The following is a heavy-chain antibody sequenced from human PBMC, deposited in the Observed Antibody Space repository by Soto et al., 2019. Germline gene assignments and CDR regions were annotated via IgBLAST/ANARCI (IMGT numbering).Heavy chain of an antibody. V-gene: IGHV3-66*01. CDR2: IQSGGPT. CDR3: ARDDVRCDGGRCYGVPLVV. D-gene: IGHD2-15*01. CDR1: GFTVSSKY. Sequence: GGSLRLSCAASGFTVSSKYMSWVRQAPGKGLEWVSLIQSGGPTYYADSVKGRFTISRDTSENTVHLQMDSLRAEDTAVYYCARDDVRCDGGRCYGVPLVVWGKGTTVTVSS. J-gene: IGHJ6*04.